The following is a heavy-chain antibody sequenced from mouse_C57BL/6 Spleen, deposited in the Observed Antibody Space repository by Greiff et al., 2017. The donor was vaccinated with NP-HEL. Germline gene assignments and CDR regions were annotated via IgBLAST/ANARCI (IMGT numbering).Heavy chain of an antibody. Sequence: VQLKQSGAELVRPGASVKLSCTASGFNIKDYYMHWVKQRPEQGLEWIGRIDPEDGDTEYAPKFQGKATMTADTSSNTAYLQLSSLTSEDTAVYYCTTDITTVVATNYWGQGTTLTVSS. CDR2: IDPEDGDT. V-gene: IGHV14-1*01. CDR3: TTDITTVVATNY. CDR1: GFNIKDYY. D-gene: IGHD1-1*01. J-gene: IGHJ2*01.